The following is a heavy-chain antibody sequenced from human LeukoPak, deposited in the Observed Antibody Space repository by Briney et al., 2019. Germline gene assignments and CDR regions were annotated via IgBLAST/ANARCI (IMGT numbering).Heavy chain of an antibody. D-gene: IGHD4-11*01. CDR1: GYTFTGYY. Sequence: ASVKVSCKASGYTFTGYYMHWVRQAPGQGLEWMGRIIPIFGTANYAQKFQGRVTITTDESTSTAYMELSSLRSEDTAVYYCARAMTTAFSSATYYMDVWGKGTTVTVSS. CDR3: ARAMTTAFSSATYYMDV. J-gene: IGHJ6*03. CDR2: IIPIFGTA. V-gene: IGHV1-69*05.